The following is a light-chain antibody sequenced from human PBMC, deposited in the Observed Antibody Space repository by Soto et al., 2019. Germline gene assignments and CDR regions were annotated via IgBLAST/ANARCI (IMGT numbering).Light chain of an antibody. J-gene: IGKJ1*01. CDR2: AAS. V-gene: IGKV1-9*01. Sequence: DIQLTQSPSFLSASVGDRVTITCRASQGISSFLAWYQQKPGKAPKLLIYAASTLQSGVPSRFSGSGSGTEFTLTISSLQTDDFATYYCQQYDTRCTFGQGTKVEVK. CDR1: QGISSF. CDR3: QQYDTRCT.